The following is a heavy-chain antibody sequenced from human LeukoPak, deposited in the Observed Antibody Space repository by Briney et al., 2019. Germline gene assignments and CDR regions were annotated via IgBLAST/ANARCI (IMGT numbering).Heavy chain of an antibody. CDR1: GDSISGPY. CDR3: GRNLGSGSDH. J-gene: IGHJ4*02. Sequence: PSETLSLTCNVSGDSISGPYWNWIRQSPGRGLEWIGYTHYTGETNYNPSLKSRLTMSVDTSNNQVYLRLSSVTAADTAVYYCGRNLGSGSDHWGEGNLVTVSS. V-gene: IGHV4-59*11. D-gene: IGHD3-10*01. CDR2: THYTGET.